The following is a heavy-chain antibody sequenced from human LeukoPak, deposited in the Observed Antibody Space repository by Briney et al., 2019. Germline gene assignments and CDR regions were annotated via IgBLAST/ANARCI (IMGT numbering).Heavy chain of an antibody. Sequence: GGSLRLSCAASGFTVSSNYMSWVRQALGKGLEWVSVIYSGGSTYYADSVKGRFTISRDNSKNTLYLQMNSLRAEDTAVYYCARESRIVARGDWGQGTLVTVSS. CDR1: GFTVSSNY. D-gene: IGHD3-22*01. J-gene: IGHJ4*02. CDR3: ARESRIVARGD. CDR2: IYSGGST. V-gene: IGHV3-53*01.